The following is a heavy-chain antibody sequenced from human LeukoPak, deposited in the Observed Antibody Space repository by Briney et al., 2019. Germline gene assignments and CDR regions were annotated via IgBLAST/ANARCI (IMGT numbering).Heavy chain of an antibody. Sequence: GGSLRLSCSVSAFTFNTFDNFAMNWVRQAPGKGLEWVSAISGSGGSTYYADSVKGRFTISRDNSKNTLYLQMNSLRAEDTAVYYCAKDLVVHGNWFDPWGQGTLVTVSS. V-gene: IGHV3-23*01. CDR2: ISGSGGST. CDR3: AKDLVVHGNWFDP. CDR1: AFTFNTFDNFA. J-gene: IGHJ5*02.